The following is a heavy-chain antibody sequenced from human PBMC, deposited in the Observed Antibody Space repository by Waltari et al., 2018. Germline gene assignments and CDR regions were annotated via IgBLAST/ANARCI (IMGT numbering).Heavy chain of an antibody. CDR2: IYHTGSH. J-gene: IGHJ4*02. Sequence: QVQLKQWGAGLLKISETLSLTCEVSGGSFTTNYGSWIRQSPGKGLEWIGEIYHTGSHNYNPSLQNRVTISVDRSKSLFSLEVTSITAADAAIYYCARVKSGFDSWGQGTVVTVSS. CDR3: ARVKSGFDS. CDR1: GGSFTTNY. V-gene: IGHV4-34*01.